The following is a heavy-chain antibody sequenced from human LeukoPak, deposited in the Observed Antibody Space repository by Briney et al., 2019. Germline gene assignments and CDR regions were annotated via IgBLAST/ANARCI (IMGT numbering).Heavy chain of an antibody. J-gene: IGHJ1*01. CDR2: ISSSSSYI. CDR3: ASSYCSGGSCYSIYFQH. Sequence: PGGSLRLSCAASGFTFSSDSMNWVRQAPGKGLEWVSSISSSSSYIYYADSVKGRFTISRDNAKNSLYLQMNSLRAEDTAVYYCASSYCSGGSCYSIYFQHWGQGTLVTVSS. CDR1: GFTFSSDS. V-gene: IGHV3-21*01. D-gene: IGHD2-15*01.